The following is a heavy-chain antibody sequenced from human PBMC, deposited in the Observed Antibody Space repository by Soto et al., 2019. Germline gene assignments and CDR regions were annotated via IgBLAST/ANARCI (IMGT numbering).Heavy chain of an antibody. Sequence: PGESLKISCKGSGYSFTSYGIGWVRQMPGKGLEWMGIIYPGDSDTRYSPSFQGQVTISADKAISTAYLQLNSLRAEDTAVYYCARDRGRPDLRDTHYYDSSDLDYGMDVWGQGTTVTVSS. J-gene: IGHJ6*02. V-gene: IGHV5-51*01. CDR3: ARDRGRPDLRDTHYYDSSDLDYGMDV. CDR2: IYPGDSDT. CDR1: GYSFTSYG. D-gene: IGHD3-22*01.